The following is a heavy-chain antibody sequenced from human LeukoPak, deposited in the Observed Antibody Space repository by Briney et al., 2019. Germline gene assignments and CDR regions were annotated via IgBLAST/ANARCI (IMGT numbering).Heavy chain of an antibody. CDR2: INPNSGGT. D-gene: IGHD2-15*01. V-gene: IGHV1-2*02. CDR1: GYTFTTYG. CDR3: ARAHEYCSGGSCYSWFDP. J-gene: IGHJ5*02. Sequence: GASVKVSCKASGYTFTTYGINWVRQAPGQGLEWMGWINPNSGGTNYAQKFQGRVTMTRDTSISTAYMELSRLRSDDTAVYYCARAHEYCSGGSCYSWFDPWGQGTLVTVSS.